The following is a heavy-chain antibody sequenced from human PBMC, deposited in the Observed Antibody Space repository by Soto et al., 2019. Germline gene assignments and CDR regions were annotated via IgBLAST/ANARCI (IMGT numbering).Heavy chain of an antibody. CDR3: ARDKSANDDFWSGYLDY. CDR1: GGSISSYY. Sequence: SETLSLTCTVSGGSISSYYWSWIRQPPGKGLEWIGYIYYSGSTYYNPSLKSRVTISVDTSKNQFSLKLSSVTAADTAVYYCARDKSANDDFWSGYLDYWGQGTLVTVSS. J-gene: IGHJ4*02. V-gene: IGHV4-59*12. CDR2: IYYSGST. D-gene: IGHD3-3*01.